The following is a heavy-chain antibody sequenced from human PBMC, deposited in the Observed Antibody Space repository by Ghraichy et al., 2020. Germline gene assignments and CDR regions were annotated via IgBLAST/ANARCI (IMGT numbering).Heavy chain of an antibody. D-gene: IGHD2-8*02. CDR1: GGSISSSSYY. V-gene: IGHV4-39*01. CDR3: ARSHVSPWWGY. Sequence: SETLSLTCTVSGGSISSSSYYWGWIRQPPGKGLEWIGSIYYSGSTYYNPSLKSRVTISVDTSKNQFSLKLSSVTAADTAVYYCARSHVSPWWGYWGQGTLVTVSS. CDR2: IYYSGST. J-gene: IGHJ4*02.